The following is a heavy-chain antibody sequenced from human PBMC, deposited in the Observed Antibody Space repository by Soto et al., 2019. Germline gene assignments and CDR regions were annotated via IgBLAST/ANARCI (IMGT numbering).Heavy chain of an antibody. J-gene: IGHJ6*02. D-gene: IGHD3-9*01. CDR3: ARLILISRKAYYYYGMDV. CDR2: INHSGST. Sequence: SETLSLTCAVYGWPFSGYYWSWIRQPPGKGLEWIGEINHSGSTNYNPSLKSRVTISVDTSKNQFSLKLSSVTAADTAVYYCARLILISRKAYYYYGMDVWGQGTTVT. V-gene: IGHV4-34*01. CDR1: GWPFSGYY.